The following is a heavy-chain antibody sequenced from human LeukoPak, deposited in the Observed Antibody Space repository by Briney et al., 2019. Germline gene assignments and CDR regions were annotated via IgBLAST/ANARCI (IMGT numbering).Heavy chain of an antibody. Sequence: NSSETLSLTCTVSGGSISSYYWSWIRQPAGKGLEWIGRIYTSGSTNYNPSLKSRVTMSVDTSKNQFSLKLSSVTAADTAVYYCAREVNCSGGSCADYWGQGTQVTVSS. CDR2: IYTSGST. CDR3: AREVNCSGGSCADY. V-gene: IGHV4-4*07. CDR1: GGSISSYY. J-gene: IGHJ4*02. D-gene: IGHD2-15*01.